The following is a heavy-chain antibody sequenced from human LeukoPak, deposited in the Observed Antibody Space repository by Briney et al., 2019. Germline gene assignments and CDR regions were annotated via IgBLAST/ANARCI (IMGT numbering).Heavy chain of an antibody. D-gene: IGHD1-26*01. CDR2: ISSNGGST. J-gene: IGHJ4*02. Sequence: GGSLRLSCAASGFTFSSYAMHWVRQVPGKGLEYVSAISSNGGSTYYANSVKGRFTISGDNSKNTLYLQMGSLRAEDMAVYYCARDRMGSGSGPGYYFDYWGQGTLVTVSS. V-gene: IGHV3-64*01. CDR1: GFTFSSYA. CDR3: ARDRMGSGSGPGYYFDY.